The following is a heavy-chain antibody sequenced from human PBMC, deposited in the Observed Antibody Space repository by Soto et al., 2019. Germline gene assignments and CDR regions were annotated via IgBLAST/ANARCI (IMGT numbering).Heavy chain of an antibody. CDR3: AKGDCSGTSCPLDY. V-gene: IGHV3-23*01. J-gene: IGHJ4*02. CDR2: ISGSGAST. Sequence: GGSLRLSCAASGFPFINFAMSWVRQVPGKGLQWVSAISGSGASTYYADSVKGRFTISRDNFKNTLYLQMNSLRADDTAAYYCAKGDCSGTSCPLDYWGPGTLLTVSS. D-gene: IGHD2-2*01. CDR1: GFPFINFA.